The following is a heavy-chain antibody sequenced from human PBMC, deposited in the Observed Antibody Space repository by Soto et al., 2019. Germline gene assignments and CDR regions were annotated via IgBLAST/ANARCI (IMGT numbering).Heavy chain of an antibody. Sequence: SETLSLTCTVSGGSISSYYWSWIRQPPGKGLEWIGYIYYSGSTNYNPSLKSRVTISVDTSKNQFSLKLSSVTAADTAVYYCARRCGGTLDFWGQGTLVSVSS. CDR2: IYYSGST. D-gene: IGHD2-15*01. V-gene: IGHV4-59*08. CDR1: GGSISSYY. CDR3: ARRCGGTLDF. J-gene: IGHJ4*02.